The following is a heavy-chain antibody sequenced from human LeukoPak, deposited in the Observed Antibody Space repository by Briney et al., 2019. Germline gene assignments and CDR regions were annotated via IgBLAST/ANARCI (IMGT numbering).Heavy chain of an antibody. J-gene: IGHJ6*03. D-gene: IGHD1-1*01. Sequence: ASVKVSCKASGYTFTSYGISWVRQAPGQRLEWMGGISAYIGNTNYAQKLQGRVTTTTDTSTSTAYIELRSLRSDGTAVYYCARYRHPPWNTFYYYMDVWGKGPTVTVSS. CDR2: ISAYIGNT. CDR1: GYTFTSYG. CDR3: ARYRHPPWNTFYYYMDV. V-gene: IGHV1-18*01.